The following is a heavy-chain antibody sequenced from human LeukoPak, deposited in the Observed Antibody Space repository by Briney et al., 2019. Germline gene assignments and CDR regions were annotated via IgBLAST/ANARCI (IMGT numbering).Heavy chain of an antibody. J-gene: IGHJ4*02. CDR1: GFTFSSYS. V-gene: IGHV3-48*04. CDR2: ISSSSNII. Sequence: GGSLRLSCAASGFTFSSYSMNWVRQAPGKGLEWVSYISSSSNIINYADSVKGRFTISRDNAKNSLYLQMISLRAEDTAVYYCARHLSGVTGYTYGRGIDYWGQGTLVTVSS. D-gene: IGHD5-18*01. CDR3: ARHLSGVTGYTYGRGIDY.